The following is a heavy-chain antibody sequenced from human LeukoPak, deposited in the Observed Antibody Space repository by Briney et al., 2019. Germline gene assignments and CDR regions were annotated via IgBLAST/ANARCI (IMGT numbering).Heavy chain of an antibody. V-gene: IGHV4-39*07. CDR1: GGSISSSSYY. CDR2: IYYSWST. J-gene: IGHJ3*02. CDR3: ARHSAHSSTNDAFDM. Sequence: SETLSLTCTVSGGSISSSSYYWGWIRQPPGKGLEWIGSIYYSWSTYYNPSFKSRVTISVDTSKNQFSLKLTSVTAADTAVYYCARHSAHSSTNDAFDMWGQGTLVIVSS. D-gene: IGHD6-13*01.